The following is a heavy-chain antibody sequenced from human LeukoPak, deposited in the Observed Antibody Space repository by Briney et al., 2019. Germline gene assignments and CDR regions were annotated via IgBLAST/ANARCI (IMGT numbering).Heavy chain of an antibody. CDR1: GFTFRHFA. Sequence: GGSLKLSCAASGFTFRHFAMNWVRQAPGKGLEWVSSISQSSSNIYYADSIKGRFTISRDNAKNSLYLQLNSLRAEDTAVYYCARFHQYTSGDYWGQGTLVTVSS. D-gene: IGHD6-19*01. V-gene: IGHV3-21*01. CDR3: ARFHQYTSGDY. J-gene: IGHJ4*02. CDR2: ISQSSSNI.